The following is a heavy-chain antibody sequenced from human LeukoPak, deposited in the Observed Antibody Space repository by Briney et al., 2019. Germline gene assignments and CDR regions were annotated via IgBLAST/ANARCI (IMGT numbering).Heavy chain of an antibody. CDR2: IYSGGST. Sequence: GSLRLSCAATGFTVSNNYMSWVRQAPGRGLEWVSVIYSGGSTDYADSVKGRFTISRDNSKNTLYLQMNNLRAEDTAVYYCARVLGYHEAFDIWGQGTMVTVSS. D-gene: IGHD5-12*01. V-gene: IGHV3-66*01. J-gene: IGHJ3*02. CDR1: GFTVSNNY. CDR3: ARVLGYHEAFDI.